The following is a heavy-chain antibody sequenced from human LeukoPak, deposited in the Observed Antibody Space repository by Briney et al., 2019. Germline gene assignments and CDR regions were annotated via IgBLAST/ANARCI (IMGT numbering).Heavy chain of an antibody. D-gene: IGHD3-10*01. CDR2: INPNSGGT. CDR1: GYTFTGYY. Sequence: ASVKVSCKASGYTFTGYYMHWVRQAPGQGLEGRGGINPNSGGTNYAQKFQGRVTMTRDTSLSKAYMELSRLRSDDTAVYYCARDRYYYGVATTSFDYWGQGTLVTVSS. J-gene: IGHJ4*02. CDR3: ARDRYYYGVATTSFDY. V-gene: IGHV1-2*02.